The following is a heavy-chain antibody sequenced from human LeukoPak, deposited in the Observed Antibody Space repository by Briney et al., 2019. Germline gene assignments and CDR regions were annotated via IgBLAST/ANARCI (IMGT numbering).Heavy chain of an antibody. CDR3: AIMHGYYDGSGYWVQ. V-gene: IGHV3-23*01. D-gene: IGHD3-22*01. J-gene: IGHJ4*02. CDR1: GFTFSSYA. CDR2: ITTSGGST. Sequence: GGSLRLSCAASGFTFSSYAMSWVRQAPGKGLEWVSFITTSGGSTSYADSVEGRFTISRDNPRNTLYMQMNSLRDEDTAVYYCAIMHGYYDGSGYWVQWGQGTLVTVSS.